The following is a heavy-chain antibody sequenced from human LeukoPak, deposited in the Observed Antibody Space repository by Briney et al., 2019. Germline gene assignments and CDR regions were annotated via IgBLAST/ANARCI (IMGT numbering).Heavy chain of an antibody. CDR1: GGTFSSYA. V-gene: IGHV1-69*04. CDR2: IIPILGIA. J-gene: IGHJ4*02. D-gene: IGHD4-17*01. CDR3: ARGLGVTTPYDY. Sequence: EASVKVSFKASGGTFSSYAISWVRQAPGQGLEWMGRIIPILGIANYAQKFQGRVTITADKSTSTAYMELSSLRSEDTAVYYCARGLGVTTPYDYWGQGTLVTVSS.